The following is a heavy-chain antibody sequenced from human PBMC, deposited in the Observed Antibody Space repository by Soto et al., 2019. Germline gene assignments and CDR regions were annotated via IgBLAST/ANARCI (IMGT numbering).Heavy chain of an antibody. CDR3: VRQPNRPMAGDD. Sequence: ETLSLTCAVYGGSFSGYYWSWIRQPPGKGLEWIGEINHSGSTNYNPSLKSRVTISVDTSKNQFSLKLSSVTAADTAIYYCVRQPNRPMAGDDWGQGTLVTVSS. V-gene: IGHV4-34*01. D-gene: IGHD2-8*01. CDR1: GGSFSGYY. CDR2: INHSGST. J-gene: IGHJ4*02.